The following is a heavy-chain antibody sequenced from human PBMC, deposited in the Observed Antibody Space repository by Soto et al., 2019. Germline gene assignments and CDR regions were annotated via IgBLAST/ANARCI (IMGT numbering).Heavy chain of an antibody. V-gene: IGHV1-18*01. CDR3: ARDQGRGGAYYYDSSGYYNFDY. CDR2: ISAYNGNT. D-gene: IGHD3-22*01. Sequence: ASVKVSCKASGYTFTSYGISWVRQAPGQGLEWMGWISAYNGNTNYAQKLQGRVTMTTDTSTSTAYMELRSLRSDDTAVYYCARDQGRGGAYYYDSSGYYNFDYWGQGTLVTVSS. CDR1: GYTFTSYG. J-gene: IGHJ4*02.